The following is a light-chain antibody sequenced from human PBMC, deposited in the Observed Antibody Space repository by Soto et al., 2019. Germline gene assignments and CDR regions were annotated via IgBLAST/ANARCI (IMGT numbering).Light chain of an antibody. J-gene: IGKJ2*01. Sequence: DIVMTQTPVSLPVTPGEPASISCRSSQSLLDSDDGNTYLDWYLQKPGQSPQLLIYTVSYRASGVPDRFSGSGSGTDFTLKISRVEAEGVGVYYCMQRLEFPPTFGQGTKLEIK. CDR3: MQRLEFPPT. CDR1: QSLLDSDDGNTY. CDR2: TVS. V-gene: IGKV2-40*01.